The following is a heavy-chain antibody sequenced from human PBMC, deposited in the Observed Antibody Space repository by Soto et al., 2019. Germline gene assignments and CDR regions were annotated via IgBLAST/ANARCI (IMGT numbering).Heavy chain of an antibody. J-gene: IGHJ4*02. CDR3: ARASHIVVVTAKIDY. Sequence: PGGSLRLSCAASGFTFSSYAMHWVRQAPGKGLEWVAVISYDGSYKYYADSVKGRFTISRDNSKNTLYLQMNSLRAEDTAVYYCARASHIVVVTAKIDYWGQGTLVTVSS. CDR2: ISYDGSYK. D-gene: IGHD2-21*02. V-gene: IGHV3-30-3*01. CDR1: GFTFSSYA.